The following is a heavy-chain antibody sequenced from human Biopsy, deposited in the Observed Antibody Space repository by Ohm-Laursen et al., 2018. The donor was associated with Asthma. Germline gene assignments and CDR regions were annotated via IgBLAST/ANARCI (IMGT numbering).Heavy chain of an antibody. J-gene: IGHJ6*02. CDR3: AREGGDYLSGYYYYGMDV. Sequence: SLRLSCAASGFTFSSYWMHWVRQAPGKGLEWVAVIWYDGSNKYYADSVKGRFTISRDNSKNTLYLQMNSLRAEDTAVYYCAREGGDYLSGYYYYGMDVWGQGTTVTVSS. V-gene: IGHV3-33*08. CDR2: IWYDGSNK. D-gene: IGHD4-17*01. CDR1: GFTFSSYW.